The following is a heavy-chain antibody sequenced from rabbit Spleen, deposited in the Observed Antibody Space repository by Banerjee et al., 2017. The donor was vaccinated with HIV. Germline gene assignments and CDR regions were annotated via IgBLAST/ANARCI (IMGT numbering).Heavy chain of an antibody. J-gene: IGHJ4*01. V-gene: IGHV1S45*01. CDR1: GFTFSNYW. D-gene: IGHD6-1*01. CDR3: ARAIYVGFAGYGYAPHYFNL. CDR2: IWGGGSGST. Sequence: QEQVEESGGDLVKPEGSLTLTCTASGFTFSNYWICWVRQAPGKGLEWIACIWGGGSGSTYYASWAKGRFTISKTSSTTVTLQVTSLTAADTATYFCARAIYVGFAGYGYAPHYFNLWGQGTLVTVS.